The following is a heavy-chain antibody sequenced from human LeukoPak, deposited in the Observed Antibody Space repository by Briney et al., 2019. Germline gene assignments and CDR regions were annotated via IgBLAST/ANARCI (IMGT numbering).Heavy chain of an antibody. D-gene: IGHD2-21*01. CDR3: ARGPYGFDY. J-gene: IGHJ4*02. CDR2: IYYSGST. V-gene: IGHV4-59*12. CDR1: GGSISSYY. Sequence: SETLSLTCTVSGGSISSYYWSWIRQPPGKGLEWIGYIYYSGSTNYNPSLKSRVTISSDTSKNHFSLMLRSVTAADTAVYYCARGPYGFDYWGQGTLVTVSS.